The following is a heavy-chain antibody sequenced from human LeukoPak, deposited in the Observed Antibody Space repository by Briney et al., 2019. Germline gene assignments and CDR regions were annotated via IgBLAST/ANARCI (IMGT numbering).Heavy chain of an antibody. Sequence: PSETLSLTCAVYGGSFSGYYWSWIRQPPGKGLEWVSSITNTGATTYYADSVKGRFTISRDNSKTTLYFQMNSLRVEDTAIYYCAKDRAGYSYGTFEAWGQGALVTVSS. CDR1: GGSFSGYY. CDR2: ITNTGATT. J-gene: IGHJ4*02. D-gene: IGHD5-18*01. V-gene: IGHV3-23*01. CDR3: AKDRAGYSYGTFEA.